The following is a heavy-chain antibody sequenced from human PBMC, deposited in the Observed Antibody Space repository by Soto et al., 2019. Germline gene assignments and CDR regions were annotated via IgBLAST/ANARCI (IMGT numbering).Heavy chain of an antibody. CDR3: AKTPGVITVITSFDH. D-gene: IGHD3-16*01. Sequence: GGSLRLSCAASGFSFSDYYMTWIRQAPGKGLEWVSYISSNGHTIYYADSVKGRFTISRDNAKNSVYLQMNSLRAEDTAVYYCAKTPGVITVITSFDHWGQGTPVTVSS. J-gene: IGHJ4*02. CDR1: GFSFSDYY. V-gene: IGHV3-11*01. CDR2: ISSNGHTI.